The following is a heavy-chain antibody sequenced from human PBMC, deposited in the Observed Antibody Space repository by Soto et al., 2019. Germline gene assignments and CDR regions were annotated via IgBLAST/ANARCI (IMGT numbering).Heavy chain of an antibody. J-gene: IGHJ3*02. V-gene: IGHV4-39*01. CDR3: XRRLVVVVASSYDAFDI. CDR1: GGSISSSSYY. D-gene: IGHD2-15*01. CDR2: IYYSGST. Sequence: SETLSLTCTVSGGSISSSSYYWGWIRQPPGKGLEWIGSIYYSGSTYYNPSLKSRVTISVDTSKNQFSLKLSSVTAADTAVYYCXRRLVVVVASSYDAFDIWGQGTMVTVSS.